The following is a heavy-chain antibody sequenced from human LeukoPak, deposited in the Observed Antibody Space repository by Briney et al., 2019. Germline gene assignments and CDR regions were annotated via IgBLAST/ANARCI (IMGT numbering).Heavy chain of an antibody. CDR2: ISTTGDRT. J-gene: IGHJ4*02. CDR1: GFTFSIYS. D-gene: IGHD3-10*01. CDR3: ARDGFGELGSYFDY. Sequence: GGSLRLSCAAYGFTFSIYSMYWVRQAPGKGLEYVSAISTTGDRTYYAESVKGRFIISRDNSKNTLYLQMGSLRGEDMAVYYCARDGFGELGSYFDYWGQGTLVTVSS. V-gene: IGHV3-64*02.